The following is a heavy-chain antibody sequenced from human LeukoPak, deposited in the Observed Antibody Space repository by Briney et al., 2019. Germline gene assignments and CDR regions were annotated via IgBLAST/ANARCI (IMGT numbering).Heavy chain of an antibody. D-gene: IGHD2-21*02. CDR3: ARYPPAYCGGDCYSP. Sequence: SETLSLTCTVSGGSISSYYWSWIRQPPGKGLEWIGYIYYSGSTNYNPSLKSRVTISVDTSKNQFSLQLSSVTAADTAVYYCARYPPAYCGGDCYSPWGQGTLVTVSS. CDR1: GGSISSYY. J-gene: IGHJ4*02. CDR2: IYYSGST. V-gene: IGHV4-59*01.